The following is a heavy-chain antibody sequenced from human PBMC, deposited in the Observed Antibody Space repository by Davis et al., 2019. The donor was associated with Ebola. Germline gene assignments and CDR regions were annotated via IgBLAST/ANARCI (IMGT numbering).Heavy chain of an antibody. D-gene: IGHD3-3*01. CDR2: MNPNSGNT. CDR3: ARDRQGELKVRFLEWLSGPLGDY. CDR1: GYTFTSYD. J-gene: IGHJ4*02. Sequence: ASVKVSCKASGYTFTSYDINWVRQATGQGLEWMGWMNPNSGNTGYAQKLQGRVTMTTDTSTSTAYMELRSLRSDDTAVYYCARDRQGELKVRFLEWLSGPLGDYWGQGTLVTVSS. V-gene: IGHV1-8*01.